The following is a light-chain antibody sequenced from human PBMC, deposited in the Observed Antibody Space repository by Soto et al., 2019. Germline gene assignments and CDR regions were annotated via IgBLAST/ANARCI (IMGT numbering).Light chain of an antibody. CDR2: AAS. V-gene: IGKV1-27*01. J-gene: IGKJ4*01. Sequence: DIQMTQSPSSLSASVGDRVTITCRASQGISTYLAWYQQKPGKVPKLLIYAASTLQSGVPSRFSGGGSGTDFTLTISSLQPEDVATYYCQKYNRAPLTFGGGTKVEIK. CDR3: QKYNRAPLT. CDR1: QGISTY.